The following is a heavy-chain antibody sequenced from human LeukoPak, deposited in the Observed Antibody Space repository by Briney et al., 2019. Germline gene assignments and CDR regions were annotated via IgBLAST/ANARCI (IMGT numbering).Heavy chain of an antibody. CDR1: GFTFSSHA. CDR2: FSGSGGST. CDR3: ARGASSSWYPTGLDWRPKVKWYLDL. J-gene: IGHJ2*01. D-gene: IGHD6-13*01. Sequence: GGSLRLSCAASGFTFSSHAMSCVRQAPGKGLEGVLSFSGSGGSTYYADSVKGRFTISRDNSKNALYLQMNSLRAEDTAVYYCARGASSSWYPTGLDWRPKVKWYLDLWGRGTLVTVSS. V-gene: IGHV3-23*01.